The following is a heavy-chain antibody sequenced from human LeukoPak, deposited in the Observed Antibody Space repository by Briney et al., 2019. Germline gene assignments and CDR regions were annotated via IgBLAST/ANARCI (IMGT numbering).Heavy chain of an antibody. CDR2: ISAYNGNT. V-gene: IGHV1-18*04. CDR1: GYTFTSCG. CDR3: ARRGESRRMYYFDY. D-gene: IGHD2-21*01. Sequence: AASVKVSCKASGYTFTSCGISWVRQAPGQGLEWMGWISAYNGNTNYAQKLQGRVTMTTDTSTSTAYMELRSLRSDDTAVYYCARRGESRRMYYFDYWGQGTLVTVSS. J-gene: IGHJ4*02.